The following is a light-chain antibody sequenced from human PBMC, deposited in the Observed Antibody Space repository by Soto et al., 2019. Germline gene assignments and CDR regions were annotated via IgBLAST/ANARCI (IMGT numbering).Light chain of an antibody. CDR2: VKSDGSH. CDR3: QAWGTDTVI. J-gene: IGLJ2*01. CDR1: SGHSNYA. V-gene: IGLV4-69*01. Sequence: QSVLTQSPSASASLGASVRLTCTLSSGHSNYAIAWHQRQPEKGPRCLMKVKSDGSHNKEDGIPDRFSGSSSGAERYLSISRLQSEDEAEYYCQAWGTDTVIFGGGTKLTVL.